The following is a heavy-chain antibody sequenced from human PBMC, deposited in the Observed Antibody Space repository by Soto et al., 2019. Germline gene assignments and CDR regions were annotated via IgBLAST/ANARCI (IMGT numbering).Heavy chain of an antibody. V-gene: IGHV3-23*01. CDR2: ISGSGGST. J-gene: IGHJ5*02. D-gene: IGHD3-3*01. CDR1: GFTFSSYA. CDR3: AKSVRYFYDPGGFDP. Sequence: EVQLLESGGGLVQTGGSLRLSCAASGFTFSSYAMSWVRQAPGKGLAWVSAISGSGGSTYYADSVKGRFTISRDNSKNTLYLQRNSLRAEGTAVYYCAKSVRYFYDPGGFDPWGQGTLVTVSS.